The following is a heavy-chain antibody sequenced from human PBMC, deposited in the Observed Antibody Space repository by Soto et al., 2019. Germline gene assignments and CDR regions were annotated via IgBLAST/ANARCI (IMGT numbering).Heavy chain of an antibody. D-gene: IGHD3-10*01. V-gene: IGHV4-34*01. CDR2: INHSGST. Sequence: TLSLTCAVYGGSFSGYYWSWIRQPPGKGLEWIGEINHSGSTNYNLSLKSRVTISVDTSKNQFSLKLSSVTAADTAVYYCARGAIAGRGGYYFDYWGQGTLVTVSS. J-gene: IGHJ4*02. CDR3: ARGAIAGRGGYYFDY. CDR1: GGSFSGYY.